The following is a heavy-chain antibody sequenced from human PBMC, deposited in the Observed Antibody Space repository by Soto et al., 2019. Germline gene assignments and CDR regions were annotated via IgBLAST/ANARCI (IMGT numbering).Heavy chain of an antibody. CDR3: VRGRYWNY. CDR1: GYAFTTYG. D-gene: IGHD2-8*02. V-gene: IGHV1-18*01. Sequence: QVHLVQSGAEVKKPGASVKVSCKGSGYAFTTYGITWVRQAPGQGLEWMGWISAHNGNTNYARKLQGRVTVTRDHPRSTTYREPSSLRSDHTTVYYSVRGRYWNYWGQGALVTVSS. CDR2: ISAHNGNT. J-gene: IGHJ4*02.